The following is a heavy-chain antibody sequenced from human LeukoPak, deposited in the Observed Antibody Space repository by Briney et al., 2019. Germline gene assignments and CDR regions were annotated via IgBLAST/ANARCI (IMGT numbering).Heavy chain of an antibody. Sequence: SETLSLTCTVSGGSISSGDYYWSWIRQPPGKGLEWIGYIYYSGSTYYNPSLKSRVTISVDTSKNQFSPKLSSVTAADTAVYYCARITGYCSSTSCYVFYYYYYMDVWGKGTTVTVSS. V-gene: IGHV4-30-4*01. CDR1: GGSISSGDYY. CDR2: IYYSGST. CDR3: ARITGYCSSTSCYVFYYYYYMDV. D-gene: IGHD2-2*01. J-gene: IGHJ6*03.